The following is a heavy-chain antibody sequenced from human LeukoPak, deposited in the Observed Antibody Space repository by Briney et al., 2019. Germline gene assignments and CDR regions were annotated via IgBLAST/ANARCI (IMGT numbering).Heavy chain of an antibody. J-gene: IGHJ4*02. Sequence: SVKVSCKASGGTFSSYAINWVRQAPGQGLEWIGRIIPIFGTANYAQKFQGRVTITTDESTSTAYMDLSSLRSEDTAVYYCARGGDTSGYYLAYFDYWGQGTLVTVSS. CDR3: ARGGDTSGYYLAYFDY. D-gene: IGHD3-22*01. V-gene: IGHV1-69*05. CDR1: GGTFSSYA. CDR2: IIPIFGTA.